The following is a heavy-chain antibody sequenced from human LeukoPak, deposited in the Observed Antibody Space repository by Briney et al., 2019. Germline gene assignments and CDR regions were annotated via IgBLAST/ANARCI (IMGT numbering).Heavy chain of an antibody. CDR1: GYTFTGYY. V-gene: IGHV1-2*02. CDR3: ARGGTHIVVVVAATSNNWFDP. D-gene: IGHD2-15*01. CDR2: INPNSGGT. Sequence: GASVKVSCKASGYTFTGYYMHWVRQAPGQGLEWMGWINPNSGGTNYAQKFQGRVTMTRDTSISTAYMELSRLRSDDTAVYYCARGGTHIVVVVAATSNNWFDPWGQGTLVTVSS. J-gene: IGHJ5*02.